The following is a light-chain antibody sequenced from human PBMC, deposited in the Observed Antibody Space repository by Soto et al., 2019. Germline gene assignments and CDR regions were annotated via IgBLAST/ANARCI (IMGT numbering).Light chain of an antibody. J-gene: IGLJ3*02. V-gene: IGLV2-8*01. Sequence: QSVLTQPPSASGSPGQSVTISCTGTSSDVGGYNYVSWYQQRPGKAPKLMIYDVNKRPSGVPDRFSGSKSGNTASLTVSGLQAEDEADYYCGSYGGSNNWVFGGGTKLTVL. CDR2: DVN. CDR1: SSDVGGYNY. CDR3: GSYGGSNNWV.